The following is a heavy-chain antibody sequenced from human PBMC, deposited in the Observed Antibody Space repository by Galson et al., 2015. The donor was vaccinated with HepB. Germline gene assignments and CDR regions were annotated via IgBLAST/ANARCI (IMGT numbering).Heavy chain of an antibody. CDR3: TRDLAAAGTGWLGY. CDR2: IRSKAYGGTT. J-gene: IGHJ4*02. Sequence: SLRLSCAASGFTFGDYAMSWVRQAPGKGLEWVGFIRSKAYGGTTEYAASVKGRFTISRDDSKSIAYLQMNSLKTEDTAVYYCTRDLAAAGTGWLGYWGQGTLVTVSS. V-gene: IGHV3-49*04. D-gene: IGHD6-13*01. CDR1: GFTFGDYA.